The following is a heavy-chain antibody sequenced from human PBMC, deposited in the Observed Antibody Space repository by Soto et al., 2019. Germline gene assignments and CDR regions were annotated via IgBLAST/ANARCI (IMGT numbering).Heavy chain of an antibody. CDR2: IIPIFGTA. CDR1: GGTFSSYA. Sequence: ASVKVSCKASGGTFSSYAISWVRQAPGQGLEWMGGIIPIFGTANYAQKFQGRVTITADESTSTAYMELSSLRSEDTAVYYCATSQGGYYVGSYNWFDPWGQGTLVTVSS. V-gene: IGHV1-69*13. J-gene: IGHJ5*02. CDR3: ATSQGGYYVGSYNWFDP. D-gene: IGHD1-26*01.